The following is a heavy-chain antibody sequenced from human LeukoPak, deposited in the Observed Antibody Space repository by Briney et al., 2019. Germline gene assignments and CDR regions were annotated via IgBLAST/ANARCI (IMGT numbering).Heavy chain of an antibody. Sequence: SETLSLTCTVWGGSLRSGDYYWSWIRQPPGKGLDWIGYIYYSGSTYYNPSLKSRVTISVDTSKNQFSLKLSSVTAADADVYYCARADGDYAGYWGQGTLVTVSS. CDR3: ARADGDYAGY. V-gene: IGHV4-30-4*08. CDR2: IYYSGST. J-gene: IGHJ4*02. CDR1: GGSLRSGDYY. D-gene: IGHD4-17*01.